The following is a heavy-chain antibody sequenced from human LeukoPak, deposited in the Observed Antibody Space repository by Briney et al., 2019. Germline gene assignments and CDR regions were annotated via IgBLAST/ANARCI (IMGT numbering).Heavy chain of an antibody. V-gene: IGHV3-30*02. J-gene: IGHJ4*02. CDR3: AKPHSYYYDSSDY. CDR2: IRYDGSNK. Sequence: GGSLRLSCAASGFTFSSYSMNWVRQAPGKGLEWVAFIRYDGSNKYYADSVKGRFTISRDNSKNTLYLQMNSLRAEDTAVYYCAKPHSYYYDSSDYWGQGTLVTVSS. D-gene: IGHD3-22*01. CDR1: GFTFSSYS.